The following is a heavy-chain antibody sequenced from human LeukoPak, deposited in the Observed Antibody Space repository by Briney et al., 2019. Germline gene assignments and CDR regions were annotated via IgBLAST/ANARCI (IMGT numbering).Heavy chain of an antibody. V-gene: IGHV3-48*01. CDR3: ARDRNKSGSYFFDY. J-gene: IGHJ4*02. Sequence: PGGSLRLSCVASAFTFSDYSMNWVRQAPGKGLEWVSYIGGRSSTIYYADSVKGRFTISRDNAKNSMYLQMNSLRAEDTAVYYCARDRNKSGSYFFDYWGQGTLVTVSS. D-gene: IGHD1-26*01. CDR1: AFTFSDYS. CDR2: IGGRSSTI.